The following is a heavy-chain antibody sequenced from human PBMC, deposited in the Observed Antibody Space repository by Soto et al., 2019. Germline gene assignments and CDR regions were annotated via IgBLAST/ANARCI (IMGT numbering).Heavy chain of an antibody. CDR3: AREGKYVFDY. CDR2: IFYSGST. Sequence: SETLSLTCTVSGGSISSSSYYWGWIRQPPGKGLEWIGSIFYSGSTYYNPSLKSRVTISVDTSKNQFSLKLSSVTAADTAVYYCAREGKYVFDYWGQGTLVTVSS. V-gene: IGHV4-39*07. D-gene: IGHD3-16*01. CDR1: GGSISSSSYY. J-gene: IGHJ4*02.